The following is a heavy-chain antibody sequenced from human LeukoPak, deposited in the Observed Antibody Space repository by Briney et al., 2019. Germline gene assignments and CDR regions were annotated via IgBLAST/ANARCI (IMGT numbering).Heavy chain of an antibody. CDR1: GGSFSNYY. V-gene: IGHV4-34*01. Sequence: SETLSLTCAVYGGSFSNYYWSWIRQSPGKGLEWIGEITHSGSTNYNPSLKSRVTISVDMSKNQFSLKLSSVTAADTAVYYCARDGSGTENDYWGQGTLVTVSS. J-gene: IGHJ4*02. CDR3: ARDGSGTENDY. CDR2: ITHSGST. D-gene: IGHD3-10*01.